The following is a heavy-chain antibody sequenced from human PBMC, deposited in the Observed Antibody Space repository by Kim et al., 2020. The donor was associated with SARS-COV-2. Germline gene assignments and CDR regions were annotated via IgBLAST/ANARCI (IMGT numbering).Heavy chain of an antibody. J-gene: IGHJ2*01. CDR1: GFTFSSYS. D-gene: IGHD2-21*01. Sequence: GGSLRLSCAASGFTFSSYSMNWVRQAPGKGLEWVSSISSSSSYIYYADSVKGRFTISRDNAKNSLYLQMNSLRAEDTAVYYCARIWGAYCGGDCYSGFVWYFDLWGRGTLVTVSS. CDR3: ARIWGAYCGGDCYSGFVWYFDL. CDR2: ISSSSSYI. V-gene: IGHV3-21*01.